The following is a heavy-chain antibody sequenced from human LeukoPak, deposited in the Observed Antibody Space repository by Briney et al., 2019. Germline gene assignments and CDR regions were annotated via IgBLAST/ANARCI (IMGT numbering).Heavy chain of an antibody. D-gene: IGHD3-9*01. CDR3: ARALGYYDILTGYHPNAFDI. J-gene: IGHJ3*02. Sequence: SETLSLTRTVSGGSISSGGYYWSWIRQHPGKGLEWIGYIYYSGSTYYNPSLKSRVTISVDTSKNQFSLKLSSVTAADTAVYYCARALGYYDILTGYHPNAFDIWGQGTMVTVSS. CDR1: GGSISSGGYY. V-gene: IGHV4-31*03. CDR2: IYYSGST.